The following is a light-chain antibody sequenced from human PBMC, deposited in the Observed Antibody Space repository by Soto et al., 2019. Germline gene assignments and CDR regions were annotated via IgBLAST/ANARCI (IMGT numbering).Light chain of an antibody. CDR2: AAS. Sequence: DIQLTQSPSFLSASVGDRVIITCRASQDISSYLAWYQQKPGKAPKLLIYAASTLQSGVPSRFSGSRSGTEFTLTVSSLQPEDFATYYCQQHNSYPRTFGGGTKVEIK. J-gene: IGKJ4*01. CDR3: QQHNSYPRT. CDR1: QDISSY. V-gene: IGKV1-9*01.